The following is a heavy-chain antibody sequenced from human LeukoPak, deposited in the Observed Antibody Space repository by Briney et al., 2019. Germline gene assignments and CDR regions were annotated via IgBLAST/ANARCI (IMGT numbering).Heavy chain of an antibody. CDR2: IYTSGST. CDR3: ASNGCGSTSCYNAYYYYMDV. CDR1: GGSISSSSYY. D-gene: IGHD2-2*02. J-gene: IGHJ6*03. V-gene: IGHV4-61*05. Sequence: SETLSLTCTVSGGSISSSSYYWGWIRQPPGKGLEWIGRIYTSGSTNYNPSLKSRVTMSVDTSKNQFSLKLSSVTAADTAVYYCASNGCGSTSCYNAYYYYMDVWGKGTTVTVSS.